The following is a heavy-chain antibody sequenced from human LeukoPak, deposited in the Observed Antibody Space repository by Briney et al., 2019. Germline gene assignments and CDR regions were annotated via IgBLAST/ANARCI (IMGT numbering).Heavy chain of an antibody. CDR2: IYSNGTT. J-gene: IGHJ3*01. Sequence: PSETLSLTCAVSGGSISRYYWNWVRQPAGKGLEWIGRIYSNGTTFYDPSLNSRVTMSVDTSKNEVSPNLNSVTAADTAVYYCARHGRAVWGSHPTKAFDLWGPGTMVTVSS. D-gene: IGHD3-16*02. CDR3: ARHGRAVWGSHPTKAFDL. V-gene: IGHV4-4*07. CDR1: GGSISRYY.